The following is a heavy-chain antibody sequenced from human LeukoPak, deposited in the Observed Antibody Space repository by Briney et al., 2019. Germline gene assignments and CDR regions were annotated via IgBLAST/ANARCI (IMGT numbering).Heavy chain of an antibody. D-gene: IGHD3-10*01. V-gene: IGHV3-23*01. CDR2: ITGSGSST. CDR1: GFTFSSYA. Sequence: GGSLRLSCAASGFTFSSYAMNWVRQAPGKGLEWVSAITGSGSSTYYADSLKGRFTIPRDNSKNTLYLQMNSLRAEDTAIYYCAKDFSVGNDYWGRGTLVTVSS. J-gene: IGHJ4*02. CDR3: AKDFSVGNDY.